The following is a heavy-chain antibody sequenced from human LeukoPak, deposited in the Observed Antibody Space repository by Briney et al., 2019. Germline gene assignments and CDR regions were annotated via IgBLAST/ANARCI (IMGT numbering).Heavy chain of an antibody. CDR1: GGSISSYN. V-gene: IGHV4-59*01. CDR2: IYYSGST. CDR3: ARLSGYDWESFYDY. D-gene: IGHD5-12*01. Sequence: SETLSVTPTVPGGSISSYNWSSIRPPPRERLGWIGYIYYSGSTYYNPSLKSRVTISVHTSKNQFSLQLSSVTAADTAVYYCARLSGYDWESFYDYWGQGTLVTVSS. J-gene: IGHJ4*02.